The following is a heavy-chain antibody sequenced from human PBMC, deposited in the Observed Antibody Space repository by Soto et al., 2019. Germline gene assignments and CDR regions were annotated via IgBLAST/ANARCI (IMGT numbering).Heavy chain of an antibody. V-gene: IGHV4-31*03. CDR3: ASDRSGSKIDN. Sequence: QVQLRESGPGLVKPSQTLSLTCTVSGVSISGGGYYWTWIRQHPEKGLEWIGFVYYTGSNFYNPSIQSRVSISEDTSKNPFALELNSMTAAGRAIYFCASDRSGSKIDNWGQGTLVTVSS. J-gene: IGHJ4*02. CDR1: GVSISGGGYY. CDR2: VYYTGSN. D-gene: IGHD3-22*01.